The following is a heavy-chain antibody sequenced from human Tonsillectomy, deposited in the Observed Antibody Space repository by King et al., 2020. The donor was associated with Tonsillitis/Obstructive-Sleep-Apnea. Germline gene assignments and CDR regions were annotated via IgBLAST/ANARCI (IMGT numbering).Heavy chain of an antibody. CDR2: ITGSGDST. J-gene: IGHJ4*02. CDR1: GFTFSSYA. Sequence: VQLVESGGGLVQPGGSLRLSCAASGFTFSSYAMSWVSQAPGKGLEWVSAITGSGDSTYYAEAVKGRFTISRDNSKNTLHLQMKSLRAEDTAVYYCAKRPAAIEDFWGQGTLVTVSS. D-gene: IGHD2-2*02. V-gene: IGHV3-23*04. CDR3: AKRPAAIEDF.